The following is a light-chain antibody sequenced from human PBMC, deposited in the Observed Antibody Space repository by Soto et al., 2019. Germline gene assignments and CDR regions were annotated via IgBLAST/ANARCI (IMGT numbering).Light chain of an antibody. CDR3: QQSYSTPPA. V-gene: IGKV1-17*01. CDR2: VAS. CDR1: QGIRND. Sequence: DTHMTQSPSSLSAAVGDRGAITCRASQGIRNDLGWYQQKPGKAPKRLIYVASSLQSGVPSRFSGSGSGTEFTLTISSLQPEDFATYYCQQSYSTPPAFGQGTRVEIK. J-gene: IGKJ5*01.